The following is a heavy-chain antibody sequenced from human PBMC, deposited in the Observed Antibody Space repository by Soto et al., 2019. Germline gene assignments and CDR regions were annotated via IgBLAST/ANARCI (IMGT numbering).Heavy chain of an antibody. CDR1: GGSISSGGYY. CDR3: ARVMTVVVENDAFDI. J-gene: IGHJ3*02. D-gene: IGHD2-15*01. CDR2: IYYSGST. Sequence: QVQLQESGPGLVKPSQTLSLTCTVSGGSISSGGYYWSWIRQHPGKGLEWIGYIYYSGSTYYNPSLKRRVTISVDTSKNQFSLKLSSVTAADTAVYYCARVMTVVVENDAFDIWGQGTMVTVSS. V-gene: IGHV4-31*03.